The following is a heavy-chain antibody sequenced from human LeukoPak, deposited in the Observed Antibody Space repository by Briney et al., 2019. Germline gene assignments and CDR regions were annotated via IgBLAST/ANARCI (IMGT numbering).Heavy chain of an antibody. D-gene: IGHD6-19*01. J-gene: IGHJ4*02. Sequence: SETLSLTCTVSGGSISSGDYYWSWIRQPPGKGLEWIGYIYYSGSTYYNPPLKSRVTISVDTSKNQFSLKLSSVTDADTAVYYCARAYSSGWFFDYWGQGTLVTVSS. CDR1: GGSISSGDYY. CDR3: ARAYSSGWFFDY. CDR2: IYYSGST. V-gene: IGHV4-30-4*01.